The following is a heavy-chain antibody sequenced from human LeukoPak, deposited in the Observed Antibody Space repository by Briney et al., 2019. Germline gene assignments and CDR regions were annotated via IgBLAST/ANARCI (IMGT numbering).Heavy chain of an antibody. V-gene: IGHV4-39*01. J-gene: IGHJ6*03. CDR1: GVSISSSSYY. CDR2: IDYSGST. Sequence: SETLSLTCTVSGVSISSSSYYWGWIRQPPGKGLEWIGRIDYSGSTYYNPSLKSRVTISVDTSKNQFSLKVSSVTAADTAVYYCARHGRDGYNYQYYYYMDVWGKGTTVTVSS. D-gene: IGHD5-24*01. CDR3: ARHGRDGYNYQYYYYMDV.